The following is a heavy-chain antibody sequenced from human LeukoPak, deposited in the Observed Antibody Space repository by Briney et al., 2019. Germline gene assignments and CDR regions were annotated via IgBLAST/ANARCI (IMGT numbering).Heavy chain of an antibody. J-gene: IGHJ4*02. CDR3: ARPVEMATINFDY. V-gene: IGHV1-2*02. CDR1: GYTFTGYY. D-gene: IGHD5-24*01. CDR2: INPNSGGT. Sequence: ASVKVSCKASGYTFTGYYMHWVRQAPGQGLEWMGWINPNSGGTNYAQKFQGRVTMTRDTSISTAYMELCRLRSDDTAVYYCARPVEMATINFDYWGQGTLVTVSS.